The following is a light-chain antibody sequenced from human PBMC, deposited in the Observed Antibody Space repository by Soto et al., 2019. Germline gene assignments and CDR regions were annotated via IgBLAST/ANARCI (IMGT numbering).Light chain of an antibody. CDR1: QRVSSSY. V-gene: IGKV3-20*01. J-gene: IGKJ3*01. CDR3: QQYGSSPRVT. Sequence: EIVLTQSPGTLSLSPGERATLSCRSSQRVSSSYLAWYQQKPGQAPRLLIYGASSRATGIPDRFSGSGSGTDFTLTISRLEPEDFAVYYCQQYGSSPRVTFGPGTKVDI. CDR2: GAS.